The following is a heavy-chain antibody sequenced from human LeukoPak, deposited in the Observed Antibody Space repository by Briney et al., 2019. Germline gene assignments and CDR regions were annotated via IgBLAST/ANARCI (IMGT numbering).Heavy chain of an antibody. CDR2: IASDGSAQ. CDR3: AREASVTNWYFDL. J-gene: IGHJ2*01. V-gene: IGHV3-30*03. Sequence: GGSLRLSCAASGFTFSSHGMQWVRQAPGKGLEWVTVIASDGSAQYYTDSVKGRFTTSRDNSKNMLYLQMDGLRTEDTAVYYCAREASVTNWYFDLWGRGALVSVSS. CDR1: GFTFSSHG. D-gene: IGHD2-2*01.